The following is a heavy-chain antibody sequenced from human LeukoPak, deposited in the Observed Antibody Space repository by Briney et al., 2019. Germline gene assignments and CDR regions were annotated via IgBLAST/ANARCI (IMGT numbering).Heavy chain of an antibody. CDR2: IYYTGST. CDR3: ARHGGTRITLIQVYYFDY. V-gene: IGHV4-59*08. Sequence: SETLSLTCTASGGSVTGYYWNWIRQSPGKGLEWIGYIYYTGSTKYNPSFTSRVTISVDTSKNQFSLKLSSVTAADTAVYYCARHGGTRITLIQVYYFDYWGQGTLVTVSS. D-gene: IGHD4-11*01. J-gene: IGHJ4*02. CDR1: GGSVTGYY.